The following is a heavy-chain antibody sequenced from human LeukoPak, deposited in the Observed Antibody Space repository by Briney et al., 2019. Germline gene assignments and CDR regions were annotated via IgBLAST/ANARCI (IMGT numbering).Heavy chain of an antibody. CDR3: ARDSTGSSRENWFDP. D-gene: IGHD6-13*01. J-gene: IGHJ5*02. V-gene: IGHV1-2*02. CDR2: INPNSGGT. CDR1: GYTFTGYY. Sequence: ASVKVSCKASGYTFTGYYMHWVRQAPGQGLEWMGWINPNSGGTNYAQKFQGRVTMTRDTSISTAYMELSRLRSDGTAVYYCARDSTGSSRENWFDPWGQGTLVTVSS.